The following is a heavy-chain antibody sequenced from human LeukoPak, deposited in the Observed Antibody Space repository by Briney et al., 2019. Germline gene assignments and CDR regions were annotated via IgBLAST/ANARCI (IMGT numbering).Heavy chain of an antibody. Sequence: GGSLRLSCAASGFTFSSYGMHWVRQAPGKGLEWVAVISYDGSNKYYADSVKGRFTISRDNSKNTLYLQMNSLRAEDTAVYYCAKDPGYCSGGSCYGIDAFDIWGQGTMVTVSS. CDR2: ISYDGSNK. J-gene: IGHJ3*02. CDR3: AKDPGYCSGGSCYGIDAFDI. D-gene: IGHD2-15*01. CDR1: GFTFSSYG. V-gene: IGHV3-30*18.